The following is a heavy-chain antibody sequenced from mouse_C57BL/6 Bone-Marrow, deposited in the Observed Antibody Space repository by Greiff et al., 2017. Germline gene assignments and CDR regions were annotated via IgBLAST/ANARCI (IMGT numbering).Heavy chain of an antibody. CDR1: GYTFTSYG. CDR2: IYPRSGNT. J-gene: IGHJ1*03. V-gene: IGHV1-81*01. CDR3: ARLGFHWYFDV. Sequence: VQLQQSGAELARPGASVKLSCKASGYTFTSYGISWVKQRTGQGLEWIGEIYPRSGNTYYNEKFKGKATLTADKSSSTAYMELRRLTSEDSAVYFCARLGFHWYFDVWGTGTTVTVSS. D-gene: IGHD4-1*01.